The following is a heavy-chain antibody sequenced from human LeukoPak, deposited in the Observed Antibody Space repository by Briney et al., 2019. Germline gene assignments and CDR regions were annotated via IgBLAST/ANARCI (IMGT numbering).Heavy chain of an antibody. V-gene: IGHV3-33*03. D-gene: IGHD3-10*01. J-gene: IGHJ6*02. CDR3: ARSVYGSGSYMDV. CDR1: GFTFSNYG. Sequence: GRSLRLSCAASGFTFSNYGMHWVRQAPGKGLEWVAVIWHDGTNMYYADFVKGRFTISRDNSENKVFLQMNNLRPEDTAVYFCARSVYGSGSYMDVWGQGTTVTVSS. CDR2: IWHDGTNM.